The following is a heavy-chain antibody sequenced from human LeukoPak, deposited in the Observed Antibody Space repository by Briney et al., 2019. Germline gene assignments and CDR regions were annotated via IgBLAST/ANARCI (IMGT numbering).Heavy chain of an antibody. Sequence: SETLSLTCAVSGYSISSGYYWGWIRQPPGKGLEWIGSIYHSGSTYYNPSLKSRVTISVDTSKNQFSLKLSSVTAADTAMYYCARGSYDGYNDYWGQGTLVTVSS. J-gene: IGHJ4*02. CDR2: IYHSGST. CDR1: GYSISSGYY. V-gene: IGHV4-38-2*01. D-gene: IGHD3-16*01. CDR3: ARGSYDGYNDY.